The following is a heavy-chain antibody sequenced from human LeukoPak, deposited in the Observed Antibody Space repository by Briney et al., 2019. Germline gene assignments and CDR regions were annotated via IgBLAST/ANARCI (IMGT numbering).Heavy chain of an antibody. D-gene: IGHD6-13*01. CDR1: GGSISTTGYY. Sequence: SETLSLTCTVSGGSISTTGYYWGWIRQPPGKGLEWVGTGYYSGSTFYTPSLKSRVTISLDTSKNQFSLKLSSVTAADTAIYYCVRQDGTQLVRGLDFWGQGTLVTVSS. CDR3: VRQDGTQLVRGLDF. CDR2: GYYSGST. V-gene: IGHV4-39*01. J-gene: IGHJ4*02.